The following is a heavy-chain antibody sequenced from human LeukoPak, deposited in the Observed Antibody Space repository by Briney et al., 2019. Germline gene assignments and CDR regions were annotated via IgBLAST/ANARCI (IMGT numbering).Heavy chain of an antibody. J-gene: IGHJ5*02. CDR1: GASISDFY. CDR2: IYYSGST. Sequence: SETLSLTCTVSGASISDFYWSWIRLPPGKGVEWIGYIYYSGSTNYNPSLKSRVTISKDTSKKWVSLKLTSVTAADTAVYYSARGSNWFDHWGQGILVTVSS. V-gene: IGHV4-59*01. D-gene: IGHD6-6*01. CDR3: ARGSNWFDH.